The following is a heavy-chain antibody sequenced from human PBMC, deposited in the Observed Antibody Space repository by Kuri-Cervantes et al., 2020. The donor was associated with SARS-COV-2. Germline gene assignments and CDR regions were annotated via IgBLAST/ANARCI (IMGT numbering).Heavy chain of an antibody. Sequence: GESLKISCAAFGFTVSSNYMSWVRQAPGKGLEWVSVIYSGGSTYYADSVKGRFTVSRDNSKNTLSLQMNSLRAEDTAVYYCARDRPHCDGGSCYAANFDYWGQGTLVTVSS. CDR2: IYSGGST. CDR1: GFTVSSNY. D-gene: IGHD2-15*01. J-gene: IGHJ4*02. V-gene: IGHV3-53*05. CDR3: ARDRPHCDGGSCYAANFDY.